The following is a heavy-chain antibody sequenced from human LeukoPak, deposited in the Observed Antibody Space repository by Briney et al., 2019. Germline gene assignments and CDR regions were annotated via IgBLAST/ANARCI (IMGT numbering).Heavy chain of an antibody. CDR1: GFTFSSYA. D-gene: IGHD6-13*01. Sequence: GGSLRLSCAASGFTFSSYAMHWVRQAPGKGLEWVAVISYDGSNKYYADSVKGRFTISRDNSKNTLYLQMNSLRAEDTAVYYCARDRRAAALTGAFDIWGHGTMVTVSS. CDR3: ARDRRAAALTGAFDI. V-gene: IGHV3-30-3*01. J-gene: IGHJ3*02. CDR2: ISYDGSNK.